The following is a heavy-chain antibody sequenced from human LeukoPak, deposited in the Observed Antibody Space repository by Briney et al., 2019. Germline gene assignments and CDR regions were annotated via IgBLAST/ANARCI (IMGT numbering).Heavy chain of an antibody. CDR1: GYSFTSYW. V-gene: IGHV5-51*01. D-gene: IGHD3-22*01. J-gene: IGHJ3*02. Sequence: GESLKISCNGSGYSFTSYWIGWVRQMPGKGLEWMGIIYPGDSRTTYSPSFQGQVTISVDKSISTAYLQWSSLKASDTAMYYCARQPYYYDSSGYHDAFDIWGQGTMVTVSS. CDR2: IYPGDSRT. CDR3: ARQPYYYDSSGYHDAFDI.